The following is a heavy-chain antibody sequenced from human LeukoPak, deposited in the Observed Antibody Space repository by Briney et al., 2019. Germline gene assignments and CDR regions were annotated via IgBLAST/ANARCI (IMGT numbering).Heavy chain of an antibody. V-gene: IGHV4-34*01. D-gene: IGHD4-17*01. CDR2: INHSGST. J-gene: IGHJ4*02. CDR3: ARFRVVFSPRYGDYQGAY. CDR1: GGSFSGYY. Sequence: SETLSLTCAVYGGSFSGYYWSWIRQPPGKGLEWIGEINHSGSTNYNPSLKSRVTISVDTSKNQFSLKLSSVTAADTAVYYCARFRVVFSPRYGDYQGAYWGQGTLVTVSS.